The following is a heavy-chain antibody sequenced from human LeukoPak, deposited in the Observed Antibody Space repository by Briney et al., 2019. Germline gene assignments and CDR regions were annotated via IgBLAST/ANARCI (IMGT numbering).Heavy chain of an antibody. D-gene: IGHD6-19*01. CDR1: GGSVSSGNYY. Sequence: SETLSLTCTVSGGSVSSGNYYWSWIRQSPGKGLEWIGYISYSGSTNYNPSLKSRVTISVDTSKNQFSLKLSSVTAADTAVYYSARGSGWNAFDIWGQGTRVTVSS. CDR2: ISYSGST. V-gene: IGHV4-61*01. J-gene: IGHJ3*02. CDR3: ARGSGWNAFDI.